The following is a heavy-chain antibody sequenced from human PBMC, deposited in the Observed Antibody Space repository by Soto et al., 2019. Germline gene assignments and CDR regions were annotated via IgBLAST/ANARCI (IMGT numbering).Heavy chain of an antibody. CDR2: ISYDGSNK. Sequence: QVQLVESGGGVVQPGRFLRLSCAASGFTFSSYAMHWVRQAPGKGLEWVAVISYDGSNKYHADSVKGRFTISRDNSNNTLSLQMNSLTTEDTAVYYCAREVTTVTKYGLDYWGQGTLVTVSS. V-gene: IGHV3-30-3*01. D-gene: IGHD4-17*01. J-gene: IGHJ4*02. CDR1: GFTFSSYA. CDR3: AREVTTVTKYGLDY.